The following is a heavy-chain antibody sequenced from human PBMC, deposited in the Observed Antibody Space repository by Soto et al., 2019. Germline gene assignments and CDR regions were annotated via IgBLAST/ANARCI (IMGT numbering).Heavy chain of an antibody. J-gene: IGHJ4*02. CDR1: GGSISSSSYY. Sequence: PSETLSLTCTVSGGSISSSSYYWGWIRQPPGKGLEWIGSIYYSGSTYYNPSLKSRVTISVDTSKNQFSLKLSSVTAADTAVYYCARQSPTVRYFDYWGQGTLVTVSS. D-gene: IGHD4-17*01. V-gene: IGHV4-39*01. CDR3: ARQSPTVRYFDY. CDR2: IYYSGST.